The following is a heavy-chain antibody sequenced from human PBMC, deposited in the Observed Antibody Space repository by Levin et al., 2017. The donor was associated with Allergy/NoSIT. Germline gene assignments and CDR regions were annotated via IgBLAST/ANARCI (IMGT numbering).Heavy chain of an antibody. D-gene: IGHD2-8*01. CDR1: GDIFSTYW. J-gene: IGHJ3*02. CDR2: IYAGDSDS. V-gene: IGHV5-51*01. Sequence: GESLKISCQGPGDIFSTYWIGWVRQLPGKGLEWMGIIYAGDSDSKYSPSFQGQVTFSADKSINTAYLKWSSLKASDTAIYYCGALNSGACTIWGQGTMVTVSS. CDR3: GALNSGACTI.